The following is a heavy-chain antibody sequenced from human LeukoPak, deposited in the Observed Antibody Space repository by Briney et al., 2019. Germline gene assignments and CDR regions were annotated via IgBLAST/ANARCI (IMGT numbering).Heavy chain of an antibody. J-gene: IGHJ4*02. CDR3: ATGGHVRVYDSNAYYGHY. CDR1: GYTFTGYY. D-gene: IGHD3-22*01. Sequence: ASVKVSCKASGYTFTGYYMYWVRQAPGQGLKWRGIINPNRGSTSYAQKFQGRVTMTRDMSTSTVYMELSSLRSEDTAVYYCATGGHVRVYDSNAYYGHYWGQGTLVTVSS. V-gene: IGHV1-46*01. CDR2: INPNRGST.